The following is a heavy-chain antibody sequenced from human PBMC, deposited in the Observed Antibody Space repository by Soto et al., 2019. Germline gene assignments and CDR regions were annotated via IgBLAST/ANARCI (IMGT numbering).Heavy chain of an antibody. CDR1: GFPFSSYV. D-gene: IGHD3-10*01. V-gene: IGHV3-23*01. J-gene: IGHJ6*02. Sequence: GGSLRLSCAVSGFPFSSYVMTWVRQAPGKGLEWVSVISGGGGSTNYAESVKGRFTISRDNSENTLYLQMNSLRAEDMAVYYCAKAVTLVRGINPYSYGLDVWGQGTTVTVSS. CDR3: AKAVTLVRGINPYSYGLDV. CDR2: ISGGGGST.